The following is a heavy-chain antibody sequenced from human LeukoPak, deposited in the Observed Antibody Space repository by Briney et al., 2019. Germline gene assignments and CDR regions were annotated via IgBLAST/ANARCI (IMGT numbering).Heavy chain of an antibody. D-gene: IGHD6-13*01. CDR1: GFTFSSYW. Sequence: GGSLRVSCAASGFTFSSYWMSWVRQAPGKGLEWVANIKQDGSEKYYVDSVKGRFTISRDNAKNSLYLQMNSLRAEDTAVYYCAGRGRYIAALTYYFDYWGQGTLVTVSS. CDR3: AGRGRYIAALTYYFDY. V-gene: IGHV3-7*01. CDR2: IKQDGSEK. J-gene: IGHJ4*02.